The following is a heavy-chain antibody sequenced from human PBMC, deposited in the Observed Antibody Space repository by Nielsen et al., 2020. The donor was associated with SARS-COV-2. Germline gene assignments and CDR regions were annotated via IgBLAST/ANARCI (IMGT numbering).Heavy chain of an antibody. CDR2: INPNRGGT. V-gene: IGHV1-2*02. D-gene: IGHD2-15*01. J-gene: IGHJ4*02. CDR1: GYTFTGYY. Sequence: ASVKASCKASGYTFTGYYMHWVRQAPGQGLEWMGWINPNRGGTNYAQKFQGRVTMTRDTSISTAYMGLSRLRSDDTAVYYCARAPMGYCSGGSCYSCDSWGQGTLVTVSS. CDR3: ARAPMGYCSGGSCYSCDS.